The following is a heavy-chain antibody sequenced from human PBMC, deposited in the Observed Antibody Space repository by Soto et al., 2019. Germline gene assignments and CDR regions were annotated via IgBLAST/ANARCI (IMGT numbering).Heavy chain of an antibody. D-gene: IGHD2-8*01. J-gene: IGHJ3*02. V-gene: IGHV1-18*01. Sequence: ASAKATCKASSYTFASCGISSPRQAPGQGHEWLGWISAYNGNTNYAQKLQGRVTMTTDTSTSTAYMELRSLRSDDTAVYYCARGYCTNGVCYLAPFDAFDIWGQGTMVTVSS. CDR3: ARGYCTNGVCYLAPFDAFDI. CDR2: ISAYNGNT. CDR1: SYTFASCG.